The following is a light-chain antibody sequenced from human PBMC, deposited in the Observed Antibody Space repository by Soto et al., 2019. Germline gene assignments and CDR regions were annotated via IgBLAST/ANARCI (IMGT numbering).Light chain of an antibody. CDR3: CSYAGTYTFVL. V-gene: IGLV2-11*01. CDR2: DVS. CDR1: SSDVGNYNY. J-gene: IGLJ2*01. Sequence: QSALTQPRSVSGSPGLSVTISCTGTSSDVGNYNYVSWYQQHPGKAPKLMISDVSERPSGVPDRFSGSKSGNTASLTISGLQAEDEADYYCCSYAGTYTFVLFGGGTKLTVL.